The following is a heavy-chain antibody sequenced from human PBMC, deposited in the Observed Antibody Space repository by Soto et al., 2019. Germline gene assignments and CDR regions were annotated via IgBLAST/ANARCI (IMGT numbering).Heavy chain of an antibody. CDR1: GFTVSSNY. V-gene: IGHV3-53*02. CDR3: ARAVAGPGWFDP. Sequence: EVQLVETGGGLIQPGGSLRLSCAASGFTVSSNYMSWVRQAPGKGLEWVSVIYSGGSTYYDASVKGRFTISRDNSKNTLYLQMNSLRAEDTAVYYCARAVAGPGWFDPWGQGTLVTVSS. CDR2: IYSGGST. J-gene: IGHJ5*02. D-gene: IGHD6-19*01.